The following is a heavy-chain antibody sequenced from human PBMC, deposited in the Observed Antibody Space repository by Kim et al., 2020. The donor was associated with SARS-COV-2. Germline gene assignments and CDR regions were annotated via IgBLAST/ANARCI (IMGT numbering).Heavy chain of an antibody. CDR1: GGSFSGYY. J-gene: IGHJ4*02. CDR3: ARGPDYGDYLDPLDY. CDR2: INHSGST. V-gene: IGHV4-34*01. D-gene: IGHD4-17*01. Sequence: SETLSLTCAVYGGSFSGYYWSWIRQPPGKGLEWIGEINHSGSTNYNPSLKSRVTISVDTSKNQFSLKLSSVTAADTAVYYCARGPDYGDYLDPLDYWGQGTLVTVSS.